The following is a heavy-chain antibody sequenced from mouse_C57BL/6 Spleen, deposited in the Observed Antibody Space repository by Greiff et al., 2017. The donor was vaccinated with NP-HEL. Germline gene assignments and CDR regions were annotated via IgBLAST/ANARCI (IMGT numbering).Heavy chain of an antibody. D-gene: IGHD1-1*01. CDR1: GYAFSSSW. Sequence: QVQLQQSGPELVKPGASVKISCKASGYAFSSSWMNWVKQRPGKGLEWIGRIYPGDGDTNYNGKFKGKATLTADKSSSTAYMQLSSLTSEDSAVYFCARDYGSRYGYFDVWGTGTTVTVAS. V-gene: IGHV1-82*01. CDR2: IYPGDGDT. CDR3: ARDYGSRYGYFDV. J-gene: IGHJ1*03.